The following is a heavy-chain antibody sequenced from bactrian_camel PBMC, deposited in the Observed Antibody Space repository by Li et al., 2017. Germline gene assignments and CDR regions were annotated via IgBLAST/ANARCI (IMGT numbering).Heavy chain of an antibody. CDR2: IYTGGGST. D-gene: IGHD6*01. J-gene: IGHJ4*01. V-gene: IGHV3S1*01. Sequence: HVQPVESGGGSARAGGTLTLSCAAAIDYSTTLCMAWFRQVPGKEREAVAAIYTGGGSTFYADSVKGRFTISKDNAKNTLYLEMNSLKPEDTAMYYCAANGFIQCRFWKRRTVVAGREYNYWGQGTQVTVS. CDR3: AANGFIQCRFWKRRTVVAGREYNY. CDR1: IDYSTTLC.